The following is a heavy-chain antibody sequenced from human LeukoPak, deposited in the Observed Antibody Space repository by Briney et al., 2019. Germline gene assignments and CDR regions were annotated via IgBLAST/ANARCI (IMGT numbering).Heavy chain of an antibody. CDR2: IKQDGSEK. J-gene: IGHJ6*02. V-gene: IGHV3-7*01. CDR1: GFTFSSYW. Sequence: PGGSLRLSCAASGFTFSSYWMSWVRQAPGKGLEWVANIKQDGSEKYYVDSVKGRFTISRDNAKNSLYLQMNSLRAEDTAVYYCAKDIGEHHYYYYYGMDVWGQGTTVTVSS. CDR3: AKDIGEHHYYYYYGMDV. D-gene: IGHD3-10*01.